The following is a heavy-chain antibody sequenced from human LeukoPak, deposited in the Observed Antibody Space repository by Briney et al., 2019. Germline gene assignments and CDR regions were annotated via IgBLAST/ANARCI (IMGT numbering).Heavy chain of an antibody. CDR3: ARDMGKYYYGSGSP. J-gene: IGHJ4*02. CDR2: INPNSGGT. CDR1: GYTFTGYY. D-gene: IGHD3-10*01. Sequence: GASVKVSCKASGYTFTGYYMHWVRQAPGQGLEWMGWINPNSGGTNYAQKFQGRVTMTRDTSISTAYMELSRLRSDDTAVYYCARDMGKYYYGSGSPWGQGTLVTVSS. V-gene: IGHV1-2*02.